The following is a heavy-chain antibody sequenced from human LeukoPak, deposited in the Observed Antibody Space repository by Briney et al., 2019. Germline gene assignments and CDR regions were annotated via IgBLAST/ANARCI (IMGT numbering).Heavy chain of an antibody. V-gene: IGHV1-3*01. CDR3: ASLRYSGYGDRRNNWFDP. D-gene: IGHD5-12*01. CDR2: INAGNGNT. Sequence: GASVKVSCKASGYTFTSYAMHWVRQAPGQRLEWMGWINAGNGNTKYSQKFQGRVTITRDTSASTAYMELSSLRSEDTAVYYCASLRYSGYGDRRNNWFDPWGQGTLVTVSS. J-gene: IGHJ5*02. CDR1: GYTFTSYA.